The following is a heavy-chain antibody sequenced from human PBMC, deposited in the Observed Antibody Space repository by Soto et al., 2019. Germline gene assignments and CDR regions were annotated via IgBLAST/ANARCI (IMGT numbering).Heavy chain of an antibody. J-gene: IGHJ4*02. D-gene: IGHD1-1*01. CDR1: GYTFATYW. CDR2: IYPGDSET. V-gene: IGHV5-51*01. CDR3: ARVRPTPTSGGNGDY. Sequence: EVQLVQSGAEVTKTGESLKISCKASGYTFATYWIGWVRQLPGKGLEWIGIIYPGDSETRYNPPFEGQVTMSADRSTNTAYLQWSSVKASDTAIYFCARVRPTPTSGGNGDYWGPGTLGTVSS.